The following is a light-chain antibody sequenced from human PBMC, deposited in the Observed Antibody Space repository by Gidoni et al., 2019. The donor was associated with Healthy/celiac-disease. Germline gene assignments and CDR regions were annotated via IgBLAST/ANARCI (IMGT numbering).Light chain of an antibody. CDR2: DAS. CDR1: QSVSSD. V-gene: IGKV3-11*01. CDR3: QQRSNWPPLT. Sequence: EIVLPQSPATLSVSPGERATLSCRASQSVSSDLAWYQQKPGQAPRRLIYDASNRATGIPARFSGSGSGTDFTLTISSLEPEDFAVYYCQQRSNWPPLTFGGGTKVEIK. J-gene: IGKJ4*01.